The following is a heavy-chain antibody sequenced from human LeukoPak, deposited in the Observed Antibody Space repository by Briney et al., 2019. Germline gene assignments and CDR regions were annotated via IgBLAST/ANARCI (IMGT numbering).Heavy chain of an antibody. CDR1: GFTFSSYG. V-gene: IGHV3-30*03. J-gene: IGHJ6*03. CDR3: ASKVQGAEAERYYYYYYMDV. Sequence: QPGRSLGLSCAASGFTFSSYGMHWVRQAPGKGLGWVAVISYDGSNKYYADSVKGRFTISRDNSKNTLYLQMNSLRAEDTAVYYCASKVQGAEAERYYYYYYMDVWGKGTTVTVSS. D-gene: IGHD6-13*01. CDR2: ISYDGSNK.